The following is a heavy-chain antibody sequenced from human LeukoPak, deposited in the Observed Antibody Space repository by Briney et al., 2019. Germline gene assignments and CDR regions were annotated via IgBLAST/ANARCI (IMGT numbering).Heavy chain of an antibody. D-gene: IGHD2-2*01. Sequence: ASVKVSCKASGYTFNGYYMHRVRQAPGQGLEWMGWINPNSGGTNYAQKFQGRVTMTRDTSISTAYMELSRLRSDDTAVYYCARVCSSTSCYSRSIDYWGQGTLVTVSS. V-gene: IGHV1-2*02. CDR1: GYTFNGYY. J-gene: IGHJ4*02. CDR3: ARVCSSTSCYSRSIDY. CDR2: INPNSGGT.